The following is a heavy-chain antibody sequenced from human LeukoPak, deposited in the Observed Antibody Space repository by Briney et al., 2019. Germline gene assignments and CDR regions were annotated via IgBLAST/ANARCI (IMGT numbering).Heavy chain of an antibody. V-gene: IGHV3-66*01. J-gene: IGHJ6*02. CDR1: GFTVSSNY. D-gene: IGHD6-19*01. CDR2: IYSGGST. Sequence: GGSLRLSCAASGFTVSSNYMSWVRQAPGKGLEWVSVIYSGGSTYYADSVKGRFTISRDNSKNTLYLQMNSLRAEDTAVYYCARGDLGGGWYFYYGMDVWGQGTTVTVSS. CDR3: ARGDLGGGWYFYYGMDV.